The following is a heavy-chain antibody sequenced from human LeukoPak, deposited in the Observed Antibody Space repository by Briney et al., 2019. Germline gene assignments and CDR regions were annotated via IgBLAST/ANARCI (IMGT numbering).Heavy chain of an antibody. V-gene: IGHV4-39*01. CDR1: GGSISSNSYY. Sequence: PSETLSLTCTVSGGSISSNSYYWGWIRQPPGKGLEWIGSIYYSGSTYYNPSLKSRVTISVDTSKNHFSLKLSSVTAADTAVYYCARHRYYYRSGSYYGAPYYMDVWGKGTTVTVSS. CDR3: ARHRYYYRSGSYYGAPYYMDV. J-gene: IGHJ6*03. CDR2: IYYSGST. D-gene: IGHD3-10*01.